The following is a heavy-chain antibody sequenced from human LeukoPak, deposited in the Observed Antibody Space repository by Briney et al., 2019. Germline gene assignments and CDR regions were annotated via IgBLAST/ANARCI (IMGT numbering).Heavy chain of an antibody. CDR3: ARREDSSSWYYFDY. J-gene: IGHJ4*02. CDR1: GFTFSSYS. V-gene: IGHV3-48*04. Sequence: PGGSLRLSCAASGFTFSSYSMNWVRQAPGKGLEWVSYISSSSTIYYADSVKGRFTISRDNAKNSLYLQMNSLRAEDTAVYYCARREDSSSWYYFDYWGQGTLVTVSS. D-gene: IGHD6-13*01. CDR2: ISSSSTI.